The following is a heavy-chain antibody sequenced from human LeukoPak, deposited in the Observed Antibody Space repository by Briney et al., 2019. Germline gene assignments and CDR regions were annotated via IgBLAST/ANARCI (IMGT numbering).Heavy chain of an antibody. CDR1: GGSISSSSYY. CDR2: IYYSGST. V-gene: IGHV4-39*07. D-gene: IGHD3-9*01. CDR3: ARSLHYDILTGHPPRDARTASYYFDY. Sequence: SETLSLTCTVSGGSISSSSYYWGWIRQPPGKGLEWIGSIYYSGSTYYNPSLKSRVTISVDTSKNQFSLKLSSVTAADTAVYYCARSLHYDILTGHPPRDARTASYYFDYWGQGTLVTVSS. J-gene: IGHJ4*02.